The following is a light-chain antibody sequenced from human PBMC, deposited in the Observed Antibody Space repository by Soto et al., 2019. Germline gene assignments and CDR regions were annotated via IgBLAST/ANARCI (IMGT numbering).Light chain of an antibody. CDR2: RAS. CDR3: QQSYSTLPYT. V-gene: IGKV1-39*01. Sequence: DIHMTQSPSSLSASVGDGVTITCRASESVSRFLNWYQLKPGKAPKLLIYRASTLQNGVPSRFSGSGSATDFTLTITTLQPEDVATYSCQQSYSTLPYTFGQGTKVEIK. CDR1: ESVSRF. J-gene: IGKJ2*01.